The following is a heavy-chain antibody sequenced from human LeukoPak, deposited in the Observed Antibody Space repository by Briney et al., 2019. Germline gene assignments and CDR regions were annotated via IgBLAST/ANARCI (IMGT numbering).Heavy chain of an antibody. D-gene: IGHD3-22*01. CDR3: ASPYYYDSSGSPDAFDI. CDR1: GYTFTGYY. CDR2: IIPIFGTA. V-gene: IGHV1-69*06. J-gene: IGHJ3*02. Sequence: ASVKVSCKASGYTFTGYYMHWVRQAPGQGLEWMGGIIPIFGTANYAQKFQGRVTITADKSTSTAYMELSSLRSEDTAVYYCASPYYYDSSGSPDAFDIWGQGTMVTVSS.